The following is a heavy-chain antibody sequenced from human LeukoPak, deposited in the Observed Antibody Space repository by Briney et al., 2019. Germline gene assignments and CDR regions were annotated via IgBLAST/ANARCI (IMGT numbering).Heavy chain of an antibody. J-gene: IGHJ4*02. CDR2: IYPRDGST. CDR3: ARDQEGCDY. V-gene: IGHV1-46*01. Sequence: ASVRVSCTASGYTFTSNYIHWVRQAPGRGLEGMGMIYPRDGSTSYAQKFQGRVTVTRDTSTSTVHMELSGLRSEDTAVYYCARDQEGCDYWGQGTRVSVSS. CDR1: GYTFTSNY. D-gene: IGHD6-19*01.